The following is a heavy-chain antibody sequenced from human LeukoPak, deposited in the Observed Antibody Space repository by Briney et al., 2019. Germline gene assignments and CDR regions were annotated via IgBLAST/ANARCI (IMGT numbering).Heavy chain of an antibody. CDR3: ARVGGYGYGTHDAFDI. CDR2: INPSGGST. J-gene: IGHJ3*02. CDR1: GYTFTSYY. Sequence: ASVKVSCKASGYTFTSYYMHWVRQAPGQGLEWMGIINPSGGSTSYAQKFQGRVTMTRDMSTSTVYMELSSLRSEDTAVYYCARVGGYGYGTHDAFDIWGQGTMVTVSS. D-gene: IGHD5-18*01. V-gene: IGHV1-46*01.